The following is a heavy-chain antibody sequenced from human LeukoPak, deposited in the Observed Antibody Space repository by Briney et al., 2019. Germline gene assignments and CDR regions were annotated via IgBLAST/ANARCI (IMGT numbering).Heavy chain of an antibody. CDR3: ARRPAYYDFWSRSDAFDI. Sequence: SETLSLTCTVSGGSISSYYWSWIRQPAGKGLEWIGRIYTSGSTNYNPSLKSRVTMSVDTSKNQFSLKLSSVTAADTAVYYCARRPAYYDFWSRSDAFDIWGQGTMVTVSS. CDR2: IYTSGST. D-gene: IGHD3-3*01. CDR1: GGSISSYY. V-gene: IGHV4-4*07. J-gene: IGHJ3*02.